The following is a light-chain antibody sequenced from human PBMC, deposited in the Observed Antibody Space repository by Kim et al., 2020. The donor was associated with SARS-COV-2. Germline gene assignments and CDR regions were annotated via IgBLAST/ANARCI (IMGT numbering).Light chain of an antibody. CDR2: DNH. V-gene: IGLV1-51*01. CDR1: SSNIGNNY. J-gene: IGLJ2*01. CDR3: GTWDSSLSAPV. Sequence: SVLTQPPSVSAAPGQKVTISCTGSSSNIGNNYVSWYQQLPGTAPKLLIYDNHKRRSGIPDLFSGSKSGTSATLGITGLQTGDEADYYYGTWDSSLSAPVFGGGTQLTGL.